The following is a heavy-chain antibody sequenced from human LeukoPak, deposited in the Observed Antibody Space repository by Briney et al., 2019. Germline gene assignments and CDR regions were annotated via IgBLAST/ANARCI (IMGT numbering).Heavy chain of an antibody. CDR2: ISGSGII. Sequence: SETLSLTCTVSGGSIHSHWRWLRQPAGKGLEWIGRISGSGIITYNPALQSRLTISIDTSKNQFSLKLSSVTAADTAVYYCASQELLWFGEQMDDYWGQGTLVTVSS. CDR3: ASQELLWFGEQMDDY. CDR1: GGSIHSH. V-gene: IGHV4-4*07. J-gene: IGHJ4*02. D-gene: IGHD3-10*01.